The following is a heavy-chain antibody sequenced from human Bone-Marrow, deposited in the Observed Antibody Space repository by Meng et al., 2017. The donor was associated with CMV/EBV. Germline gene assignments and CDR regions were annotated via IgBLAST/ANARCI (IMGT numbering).Heavy chain of an antibody. CDR1: GFTFDDYA. D-gene: IGHD2-2*02. V-gene: IGHV3-43D*03. CDR2: ISWDGGST. J-gene: IGHJ6*02. Sequence: GESLKISCAASGFTFDDYAMHWVRQAPGKGLEWVSLISWDGGSTYYADSVKGRFTISRDNSKNSLYLQMNSLRAEDTALYYCAKDGYCSSTSCYTWPLYYYYYGMDVWGQGTTVTVFS. CDR3: AKDGYCSSTSCYTWPLYYYYYGMDV.